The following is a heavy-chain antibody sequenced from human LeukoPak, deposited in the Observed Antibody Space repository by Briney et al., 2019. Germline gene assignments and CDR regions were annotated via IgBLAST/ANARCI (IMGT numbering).Heavy chain of an antibody. CDR3: AREVFGLKDY. V-gene: IGHV3-21*01. Sequence: GGSLRLSCAASGFTFSSYSMNWVRQAPGKGLEWVSSISSSSYFIYEDLVKGRFTISRDNAKNSLYLQMNSLRAEDTAVYYCAREVFGLKDYWGQGTLVTVSS. J-gene: IGHJ4*02. D-gene: IGHD3-3*01. CDR2: ISSSSYF. CDR1: GFTFSSYS.